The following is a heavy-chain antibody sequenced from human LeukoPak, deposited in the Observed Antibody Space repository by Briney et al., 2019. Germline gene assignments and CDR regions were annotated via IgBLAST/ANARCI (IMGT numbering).Heavy chain of an antibody. V-gene: IGHV3-23*01. CDR3: AELGITMIGGV. CDR1: GFTFSSYA. J-gene: IGHJ6*04. D-gene: IGHD3-10*02. Sequence: GGSLRLSCAASGFTFSSYAMSWVRQAPGKGLEWVSGISGSGDNTYYADSVKGRFTISRDNSKNTLYLQMNSLRAEDTAVYYCAELGITMIGGVWGKGTTVTISS. CDR2: ISGSGDNT.